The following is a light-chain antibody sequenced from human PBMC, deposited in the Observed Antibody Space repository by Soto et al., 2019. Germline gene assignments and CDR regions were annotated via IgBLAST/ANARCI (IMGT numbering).Light chain of an antibody. CDR2: DTS. J-gene: IGKJ5*01. Sequence: ELVLTQSPSTLSLSPGERATLSCRASQFLSSYLAWYQQIPGQPSRLLIYDTSNRVTGIPARFSGSRSGTDFTLTISSLEPEDFAVYFCHQRNQFGQGTRLEIK. CDR3: HQRNQ. V-gene: IGKV3-11*01. CDR1: QFLSSY.